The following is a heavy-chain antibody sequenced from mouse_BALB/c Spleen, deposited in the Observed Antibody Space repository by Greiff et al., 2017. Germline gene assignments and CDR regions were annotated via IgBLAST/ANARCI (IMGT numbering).Heavy chain of an antibody. J-gene: IGHJ2*01. D-gene: IGHD1-1*01. CDR2: IDPETGGT. Sequence: VQLVESGAELVRPGASVTLSCKASGYTFTDYEMHWVKQTPVHGLEWIGAIDPETGGTAYNQKFKGKATLTADKSSSTAYMELRSLTSEDSAVYYCTRRYYGSSPYFDYWGQGTTLTVSS. V-gene: IGHV1-15*01. CDR1: GYTFTDYE. CDR3: TRRYYGSSPYFDY.